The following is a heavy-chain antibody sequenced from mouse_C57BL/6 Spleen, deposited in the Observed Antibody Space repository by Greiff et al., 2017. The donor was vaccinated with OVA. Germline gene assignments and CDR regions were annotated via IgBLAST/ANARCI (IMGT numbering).Heavy chain of an antibody. CDR2: INYDGSST. CDR1: GFTFSDYY. CDR3: ARDGAYGSSYDWYFDV. J-gene: IGHJ1*03. V-gene: IGHV5-16*01. Sequence: DVQLVESEGGLVQPGSSMKLSCTASGFTFSDYYMAWVRQVPEKGLEWVANINYDGSSTYYLDSLKSRFIISRDNAKNILYLQMSSLKSEDTATYYCARDGAYGSSYDWYFDVWGTGTTVTVSS. D-gene: IGHD1-1*01.